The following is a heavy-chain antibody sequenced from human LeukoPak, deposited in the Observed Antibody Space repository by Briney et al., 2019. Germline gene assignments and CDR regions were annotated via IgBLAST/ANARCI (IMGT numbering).Heavy chain of an antibody. D-gene: IGHD5-12*01. CDR3: ARVAGSGYEYYSYGMDV. Sequence: PSETRSLTCAVYGGAFRGYYWSWIRQPPGKGLEWIGEINHSANTTYNPSIKSRLTISVAPSKNQFSLKLSSVTAADTAVYYCARVAGSGYEYYSYGMDVWGQGTTVTVSS. CDR1: GGAFRGYY. J-gene: IGHJ6*02. CDR2: INHSANT. V-gene: IGHV4-34*01.